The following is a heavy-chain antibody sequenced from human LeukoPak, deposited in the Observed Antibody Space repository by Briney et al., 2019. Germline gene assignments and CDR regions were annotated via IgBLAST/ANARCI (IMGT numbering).Heavy chain of an antibody. Sequence: ASVKVSCKASGYTFTSYWIQWVRQAPGQGLEWMGLINPDGGSTAYAHRFQGRVIMTRDTSTSTAYMDLSSLRSEDTAVYHCARAPRNSSTMLDFWGQGTLVTVSS. CDR3: ARAPRNSSTMLDF. D-gene: IGHD6-13*01. V-gene: IGHV1-46*01. J-gene: IGHJ4*02. CDR2: INPDGGST. CDR1: GYTFTSYW.